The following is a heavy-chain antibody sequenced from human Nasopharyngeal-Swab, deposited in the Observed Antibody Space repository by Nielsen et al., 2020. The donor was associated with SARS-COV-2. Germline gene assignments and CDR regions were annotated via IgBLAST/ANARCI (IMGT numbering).Heavy chain of an antibody. J-gene: IGHJ3*02. CDR2: INPSGGST. Sequence: WVRQAPGQGLEWMGIINPSGGSTSYAQKFQGRVTMTRDTSTSTVYMELSSLRSEDTAVYYCARGRDCTNGVCYAGGPDAFDIWGQGTMVTVSS. V-gene: IGHV1-46*01. CDR3: ARGRDCTNGVCYAGGPDAFDI. D-gene: IGHD2-8*01.